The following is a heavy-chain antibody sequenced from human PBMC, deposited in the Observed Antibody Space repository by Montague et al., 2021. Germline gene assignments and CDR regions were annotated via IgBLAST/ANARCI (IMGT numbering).Heavy chain of an antibody. J-gene: IGHJ4*02. Sequence: SETLSLTCIVSSGSISSFTWSWIRKGQGKALEWVGHLYNNGDTYYNHYLPIRLTLSLATSRNQFFLRLTSVTAADTAVYYCAWRGRPKGLYHFDYWGQGTLVTVSA. CDR1: SGSISSFT. V-gene: IGHV4-59*03. CDR2: LYNNGDT. CDR3: AWRGRPKGLYHFDY. D-gene: IGHD3-3*01.